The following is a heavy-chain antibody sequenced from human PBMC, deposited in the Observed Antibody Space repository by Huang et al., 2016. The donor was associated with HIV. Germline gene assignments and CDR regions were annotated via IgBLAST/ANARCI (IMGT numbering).Heavy chain of an antibody. D-gene: IGHD6-13*01. CDR2: INPNTVNP. V-gene: IGHV7-4-1*02. Sequence: QVQLVQSGSELKKPGASVKVSCKASGYTFTSYAMNWVRQATGQGLEWMGLINPNTVNPTYAKVFTGRFVFSLDTSVSTAYLQISSLKAEDTAVYYCARGLYSSSWAPFDYWGQGTLVTVSS. CDR1: GYTFTSYA. CDR3: ARGLYSSSWAPFDY. J-gene: IGHJ4*02.